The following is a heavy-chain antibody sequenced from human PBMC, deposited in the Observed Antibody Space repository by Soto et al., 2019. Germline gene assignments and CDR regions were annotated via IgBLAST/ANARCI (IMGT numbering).Heavy chain of an antibody. CDR2: ISWNSGSI. CDR3: AKGVPGIAVAGTGYFQH. V-gene: IGHV3-9*01. D-gene: IGHD6-19*01. CDR1: GFTFDDYA. J-gene: IGHJ1*01. Sequence: SLRLSCAASGFTFDDYAMHWVRQAPGKGLEWVSRISWNSGSIGYADSVKGRFTISRDNAKNSLYLQMNSLRAEDTAVYYCAKGVPGIAVAGTGYFQHWGQGTLVTVSS.